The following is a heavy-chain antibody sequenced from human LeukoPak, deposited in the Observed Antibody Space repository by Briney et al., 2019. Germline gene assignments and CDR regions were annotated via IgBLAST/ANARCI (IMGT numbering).Heavy chain of an antibody. CDR1: GFTFSNYA. J-gene: IGHJ4*02. Sequence: PGGSLRLSCAASGFTFSNYALTWVRQAPGKGLEWVSSINGRGDDTHYGDSVKGRFTISRDNSKNTLFLQINSLRAEDTAVYYCAKVNDLGDFDYWGQGTLVTVSS. V-gene: IGHV3-23*01. CDR2: INGRGDDT. CDR3: AKVNDLGDFDY. D-gene: IGHD1-1*01.